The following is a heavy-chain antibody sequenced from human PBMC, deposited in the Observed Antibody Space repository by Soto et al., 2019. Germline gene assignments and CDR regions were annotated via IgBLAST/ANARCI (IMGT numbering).Heavy chain of an antibody. CDR3: ARAVYLGHRYWPYCSSTSCYPVYKWLDP. V-gene: IGHV1-69*13. D-gene: IGHD2-2*01. CDR2: IIPIFGTA. CDR1: GGTFSSYA. J-gene: IGHJ5*02. Sequence: SVKVSCKASGGTFSSYAISWVRQAPGQGLEWMGGIIPIFGTANYAQKFQGRVTITADESTSTAYMELSSLRSEDTAVYYCARAVYLGHRYWPYCSSTSCYPVYKWLDPWGQGTLVTVSS.